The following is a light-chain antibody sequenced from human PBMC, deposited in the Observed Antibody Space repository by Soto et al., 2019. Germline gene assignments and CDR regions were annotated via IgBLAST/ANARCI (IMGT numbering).Light chain of an antibody. V-gene: IGLV2-14*02. CDR3: SSFTSSLTWV. Sequence: QSVLTQPASVSGSPGQSITISCTGTSSDVGTYKPVSWYQQYPGKAPKVIIYDDTKRPSGVSSRFSGSKSGNTASLTISGLQAEDEADYYCSSFTSSLTWVFGGGTKVTVL. CDR1: SSDVGTYKP. J-gene: IGLJ3*02. CDR2: DDT.